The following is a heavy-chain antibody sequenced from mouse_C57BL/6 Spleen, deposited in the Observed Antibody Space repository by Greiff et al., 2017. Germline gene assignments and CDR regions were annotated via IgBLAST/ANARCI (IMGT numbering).Heavy chain of an antibody. V-gene: IGHV1-52*01. Sequence: VQLQQPGAELVRPGSSVKLSCKASGYTFTSYWMPWVKQRPIQGLEWIGNIDPSGSETHYNQKFKDKATLTVDTSSSTAYMQLSSLTSEDSAVYYCARKGVPGAMDYWGQGTTVTVSS. CDR1: GYTFTSYW. J-gene: IGHJ4*01. CDR3: ARKGVPGAMDY. CDR2: IDPSGSET. D-gene: IGHD2-14*01.